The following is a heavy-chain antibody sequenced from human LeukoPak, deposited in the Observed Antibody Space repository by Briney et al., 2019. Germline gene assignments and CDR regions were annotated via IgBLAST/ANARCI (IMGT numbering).Heavy chain of an antibody. CDR2: VNHSGST. V-gene: IGHV4-34*01. CDR3: ARGSYYFDGSDNHYYYYYMDV. D-gene: IGHD2/OR15-2a*01. Sequence: PSETLSLTCAVYGGSFSAYHWTWIRQPPGMGLEWIGEVNHSGSTNYNASLTSRLTISADTSKNQFSLKVSSVTAADAAVYYCARGSYYFDGSDNHYYYYYMDVWGEGTTVTVSS. CDR1: GGSFSAYH. J-gene: IGHJ6*03.